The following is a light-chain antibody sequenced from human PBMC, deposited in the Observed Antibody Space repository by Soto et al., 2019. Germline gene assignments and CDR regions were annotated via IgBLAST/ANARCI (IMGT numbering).Light chain of an antibody. J-gene: IGKJ1*01. CDR1: QSISSW. CDR2: EAS. V-gene: IGKV1-5*03. CDR3: QQYNTYPRT. Sequence: DIQMTQSPSTLSASVGDRVTITCRASQSISSWLAWYQQKPGKAPKLLLYEASSIESGVPSKFSGSGSGTEFTLSISRLQPDDFATYYCQQYNTYPRTFGQGTKVEIK.